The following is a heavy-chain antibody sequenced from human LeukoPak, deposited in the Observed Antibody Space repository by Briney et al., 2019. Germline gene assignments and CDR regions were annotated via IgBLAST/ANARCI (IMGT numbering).Heavy chain of an antibody. D-gene: IGHD5-24*01. CDR3: ARVDGYYFDY. V-gene: IGHV3-33*08. Sequence: GGSLRLSCAASGFTFSDYWMSWVRQAPGKGLEWVAVIWYDGSNKYYADSVKGRFTISRDNSKNTLHLQMNSLRAEDTAVYYCARVDGYYFDYWGQGTLVAVSS. J-gene: IGHJ4*02. CDR2: IWYDGSNK. CDR1: GFTFSDYW.